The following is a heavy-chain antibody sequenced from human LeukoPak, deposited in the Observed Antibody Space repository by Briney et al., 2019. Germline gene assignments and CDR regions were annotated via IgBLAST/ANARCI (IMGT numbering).Heavy chain of an antibody. CDR1: GFTFSSYW. CDR3: ARGPIYYDSSGYRLDY. Sequence: GGSLRLSCAASGFTFSSYWMHWVRQAPGKGLAWVSRINSDGSSTSYADSVKGRFTISRDNAKNTLYLQMNSLRAEDTAVYYCARGPIYYDSSGYRLDYWGQGTLVTVSS. V-gene: IGHV3-74*01. CDR2: INSDGSST. J-gene: IGHJ4*02. D-gene: IGHD3-22*01.